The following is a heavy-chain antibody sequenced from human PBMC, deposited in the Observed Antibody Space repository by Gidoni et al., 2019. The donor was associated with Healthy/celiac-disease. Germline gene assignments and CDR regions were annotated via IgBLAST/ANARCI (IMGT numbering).Heavy chain of an antibody. CDR1: GRSPSSYS. CDR3: ARSARRVRRVISFLSEYFQH. Sequence: VQLPQPGPGPVTPSETLSLTCTGPGRSPSSYSWSWFRQPPGTGLEWIEYIYYSGSTNYNPSLKYRVTISVDTSKNQFSLKLSSVTAADTSEYYCARSARRVRRVISFLSEYFQHWGQGTLVTVSS. V-gene: IGHV4-59*01. J-gene: IGHJ1*01. D-gene: IGHD3-10*01. CDR2: IYYSGST.